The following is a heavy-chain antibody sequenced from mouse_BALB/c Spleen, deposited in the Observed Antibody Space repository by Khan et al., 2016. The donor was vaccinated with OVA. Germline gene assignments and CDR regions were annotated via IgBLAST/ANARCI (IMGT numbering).Heavy chain of an antibody. Sequence: EVELEESGPGLVKPSQSLSLTCSVTDYSITSGYYWNWIRQFPGNKLEWMGYISYDGSNNYNPSLKNRISITRDTSKNQFFLKLNSVTTEDTATSYWAIAHWYDGYCFDYWGQGTTVTVSS. CDR3: AIAHWYDGYCFDY. V-gene: IGHV3-6*02. J-gene: IGHJ2*01. D-gene: IGHD2-14*01. CDR1: DYSITSGYY. CDR2: ISYDGSN.